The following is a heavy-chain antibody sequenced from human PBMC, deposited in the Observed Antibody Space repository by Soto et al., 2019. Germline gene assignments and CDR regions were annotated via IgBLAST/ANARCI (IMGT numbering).Heavy chain of an antibody. CDR2: ISRKNETI. J-gene: IGHJ4*02. Sequence: GGSLRLSCAASGFSFDDYAMHWVRQAPGKGLEWVSIISRKNETIVYADSVKGRFTISRDNAKKSLYLQMNSLRPEDTALYYCAKDRGFLDGIDYWGQGTPVTVSS. V-gene: IGHV3-9*01. CDR1: GFSFDDYA. D-gene: IGHD3-3*01. CDR3: AKDRGFLDGIDY.